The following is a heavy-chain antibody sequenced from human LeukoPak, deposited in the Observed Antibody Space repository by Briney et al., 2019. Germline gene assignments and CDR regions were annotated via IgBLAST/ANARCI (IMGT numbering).Heavy chain of an antibody. D-gene: IGHD2-8*02. Sequence: PGGSLRLFCTASGFVFSNYWMLWVRQAPGKGLEWVSLIQSDGSGTTYTDSMKGRFIISRDNAKNTLYLQMTSLTAEDTAVYYCARDNTGSIDHWGQGTLVTVSS. CDR3: ARDNTGSIDH. V-gene: IGHV3-74*01. CDR2: IQSDGSGT. J-gene: IGHJ4*02. CDR1: GFVFSNYW.